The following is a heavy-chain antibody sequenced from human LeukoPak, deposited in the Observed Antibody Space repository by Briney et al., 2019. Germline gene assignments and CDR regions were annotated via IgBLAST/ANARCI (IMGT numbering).Heavy chain of an antibody. Sequence: AGESLKISCKGSGYTFTSYWIGWVRQMPGKGLEWMGIIYPGDSESKYNPSLQGQVTISADKSISTAYLQWSSLKASDTAMYYCARIEGSTFDYWGQGTLVTVSS. CDR1: GYTFTSYW. J-gene: IGHJ4*02. CDR3: ARIEGSTFDY. CDR2: IYPGDSES. V-gene: IGHV5-51*01.